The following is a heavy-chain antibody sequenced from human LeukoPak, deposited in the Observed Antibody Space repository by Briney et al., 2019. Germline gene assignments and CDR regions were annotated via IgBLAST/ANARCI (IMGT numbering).Heavy chain of an antibody. CDR1: GYTFTGYY. D-gene: IGHD3-10*01. Sequence: GASVKVSCKSSGYTFTGYYMHWVRQAPGQGLEWMGWINPNSGGTNYAQKFQGRVTMTRDTSISTAYMELSRLRSDDTAVYYCASGGLLWFGERHYYYYYYMDVWGKGTTVTISS. V-gene: IGHV1-2*02. CDR2: INPNSGGT. J-gene: IGHJ6*03. CDR3: ASGGLLWFGERHYYYYYYMDV.